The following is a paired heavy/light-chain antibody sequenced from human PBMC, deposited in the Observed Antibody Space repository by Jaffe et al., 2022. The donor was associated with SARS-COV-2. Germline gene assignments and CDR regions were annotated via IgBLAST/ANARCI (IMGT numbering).Heavy chain of an antibody. V-gene: IGHV5-10-1*03. J-gene: IGHJ6*02. D-gene: IGHD6-6*01. CDR2: IDTTDSYI. CDR3: ARGGESSSSPYYYNAMDV. Sequence: EVQLVQSGAEVKKPGESLRLSCKALGYSFTSYWITWVRQMPGKGLEWMGRIDTTDSYINYGPSFEGHVTMSSDKSISTAYLQWSSLEASDTATYYCARGGESSSSPYYYNAMDVWGQGTTVTVFS. CDR1: GYSFTSYW.
Light chain of an antibody. V-gene: IGLV7-46*01. CDR1: TGGVTSGHF. J-gene: IGLJ2*01. Sequence: QAVVTQEPSLTVSPGVTVTLTCGSSTGGVTSGHFPVWFQQKPGQAPKTLISDTSNRHSWTPARFSGSLLGGKAALTLSGAQPEDEADYYCLLSYSGGRPVFGGGTKLTVL. CDR2: DTS. CDR3: LLSYSGGRPV.